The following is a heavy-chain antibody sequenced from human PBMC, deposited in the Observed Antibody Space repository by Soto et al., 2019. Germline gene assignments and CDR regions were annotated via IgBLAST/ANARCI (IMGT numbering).Heavy chain of an antibody. D-gene: IGHD1-26*01. V-gene: IGHV4-61*01. Sequence: SETLSLTCTVSGGSVSSGSYYWSWIRQPPGKGLEWIGYIYYSGSTNYNPSLKSRVTISVDTSKNQFSLKLSSVTAADTAVYYCASTDRLYSGSYYFDYWGQGTLVTVSS. CDR3: ASTDRLYSGSYYFDY. CDR1: GGSVSSGSYY. J-gene: IGHJ4*02. CDR2: IYYSGST.